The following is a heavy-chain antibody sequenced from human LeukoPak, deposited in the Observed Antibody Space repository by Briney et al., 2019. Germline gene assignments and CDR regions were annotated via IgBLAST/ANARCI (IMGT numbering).Heavy chain of an antibody. J-gene: IGHJ4*02. V-gene: IGHV3-21*01. CDR1: GFTFSTYS. Sequence: PGGSLRLSCAASGFTFSTYSMNWVRQAPGKGLEWVSSIISSSSYIYYADSVKGRFTISRDNAKNSLYLQMNSLRAEDTAVYYCARDPQYCGGGSCYSFDYWGQGTLVTVS. D-gene: IGHD2-15*01. CDR3: ARDPQYCGGGSCYSFDY. CDR2: IISSSSYI.